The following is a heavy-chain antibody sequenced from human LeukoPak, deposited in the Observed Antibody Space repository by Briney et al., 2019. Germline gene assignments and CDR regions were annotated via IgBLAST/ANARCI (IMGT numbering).Heavy chain of an antibody. J-gene: IGHJ4*02. D-gene: IGHD3-22*01. CDR3: ARDRDDSSGYAWGFDY. CDR2: INAGNGNT. Sequence: GASVKVSCKASGYTFTSYAIHWVRQAPGQRLEWMGWINAGNGNTKYSQKFQGRVTITRDTSASTAYMELSSLRSEDTAVYYCARDRDDSSGYAWGFDYWGQGTLVTVSS. V-gene: IGHV1-3*01. CDR1: GYTFTSYA.